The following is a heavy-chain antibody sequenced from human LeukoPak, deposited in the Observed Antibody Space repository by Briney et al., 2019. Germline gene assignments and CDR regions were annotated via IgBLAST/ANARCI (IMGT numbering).Heavy chain of an antibody. D-gene: IGHD4-23*01. V-gene: IGHV3-48*01. Sequence: GGSLRLSCAASGITFSSSTMTWVRQAPGKGLEWVSYISGTTISIIYYADSVKGRFTISRDNAKNSVYLQMNSLRAEDTAVYYCARVPPRGNDVTVGRYSYMDVWGKGTTVTVSS. CDR2: ISGTTISII. CDR3: ARVPPRGNDVTVGRYSYMDV. J-gene: IGHJ6*03. CDR1: GITFSSST.